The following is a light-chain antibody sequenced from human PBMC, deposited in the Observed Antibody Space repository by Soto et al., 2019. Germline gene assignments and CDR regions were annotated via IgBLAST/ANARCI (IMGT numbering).Light chain of an antibody. Sequence: EIVLTQSPATLSLSPGERATLSCRASQSASSYLAWYQQKPGQAPRLLIYDTSKRATGIPARFSGNGSGTDFTLTISILEPEDFAVYYCQQRNYWPLLITFGQGTRPEIK. V-gene: IGKV3-11*01. J-gene: IGKJ5*01. CDR3: QQRNYWPLLIT. CDR1: QSASSY. CDR2: DTS.